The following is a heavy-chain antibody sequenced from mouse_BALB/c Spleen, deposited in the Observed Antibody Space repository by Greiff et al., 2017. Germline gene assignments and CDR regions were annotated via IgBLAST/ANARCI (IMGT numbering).Heavy chain of an antibody. CDR2: INPSNGRT. V-gene: IGHV1S81*02. J-gene: IGHJ1*01. CDR3: AREDGNYWYFEV. D-gene: IGHD2-1*01. Sequence: QVQLQQSGAELVKPGASVKLSCKASGYTFTSYWMHWVKQRPGQGLEWIGEINPSNGRTNYNEKFKSKATLTVDKSSSTAYMQLSSLTSEDSAVYFCAREDGNYWYFEVWGAGTTVTVSS. CDR1: GYTFTSYW.